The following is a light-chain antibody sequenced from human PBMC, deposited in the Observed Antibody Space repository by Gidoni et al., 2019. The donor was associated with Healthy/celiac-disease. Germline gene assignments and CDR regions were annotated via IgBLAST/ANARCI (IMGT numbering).Light chain of an antibody. CDR3: QQYGNSPPTT. J-gene: IGKJ1*01. CDR2: GAS. CDR1: QSVSSSY. Sequence: EIVLTQSPGTLSLSPGERATLSCRASQSVSSSYLAWYQQKPGQAPRLLIYGASSRATGIPDRFSGSGSGTDFTLTISRLEPEDFAVYYCQQYGNSPPTTFXQXTKVEIK. V-gene: IGKV3-20*01.